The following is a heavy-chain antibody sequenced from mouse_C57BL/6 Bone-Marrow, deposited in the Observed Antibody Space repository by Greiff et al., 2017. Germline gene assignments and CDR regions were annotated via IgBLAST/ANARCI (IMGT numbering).Heavy chain of an antibody. CDR1: GYTFTSYW. D-gene: IGHD1-1*01. J-gene: IGHJ1*03. CDR3: ARTYYYGSPYWYFCG. V-gene: IGHV1-53*01. CDR2: IDPGNGGT. Sequence: VQLQQPGTELVKPGASVKLSCKASGYTFTSYWMHWVKQRPGQGLEWIGNIDPGNGGTNYNEKFKSKATLTVDKSSSTAYMQLSSLTSEDSAVYYCARTYYYGSPYWYFCGWGTRATVTVSS.